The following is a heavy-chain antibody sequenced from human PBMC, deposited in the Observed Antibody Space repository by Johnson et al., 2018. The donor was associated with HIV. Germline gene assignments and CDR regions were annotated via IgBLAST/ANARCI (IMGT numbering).Heavy chain of an antibody. J-gene: IGHJ3*02. CDR2: ITYDGTNK. CDR1: GFTVSSNY. D-gene: IGHD1-26*01. CDR3: AKGGYSGSYFGFDI. Sequence: QMQLVESGGGLVQPGGSLRLSCAAFGFTVSSNYMSWVRQAPGKGLEWVAGITYDGTNKYYADSVKGRFTLSRDNAKNSLYLQMNSLRAEDTALYYCAKGGYSGSYFGFDIWGQGTLVTVSS. V-gene: IGHV3-30*18.